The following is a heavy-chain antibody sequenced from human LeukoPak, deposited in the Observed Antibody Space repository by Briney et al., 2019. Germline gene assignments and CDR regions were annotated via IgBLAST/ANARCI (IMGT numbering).Heavy chain of an antibody. CDR3: ARHGDLVRPPAEHGEIAVAGDDAFDI. J-gene: IGHJ3*02. CDR1: GGTFSSYA. CDR2: IIPIFGTA. V-gene: IGHV1-69*13. Sequence: GASVKVSCKASGGTFSSYAISWVRQAPGQGLEWMGGIIPIFGTANYAQKYQGRVTITADESTSTAYMELSSLRSEDTAVYYCARHGDLVRPPAEHGEIAVAGDDAFDIWGQGTMVTVSS. D-gene: IGHD6-19*01.